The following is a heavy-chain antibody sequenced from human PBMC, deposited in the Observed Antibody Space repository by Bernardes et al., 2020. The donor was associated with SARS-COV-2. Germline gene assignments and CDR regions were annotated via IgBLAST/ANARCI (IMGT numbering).Heavy chain of an antibody. J-gene: IGHJ4*01. CDR1: GFTFSSYW. Sequence: GGSLRLSCAASGFTFSSYWMSWVRQAPGKGLEWVANIKGDGSQGSSVDSVRGRFAISRDNAKNLLYLQMDSLRAEDTAVYYCARGSGNYYFDYWGHGTLVTVSS. CDR2: IKGDGSQG. D-gene: IGHD1-26*01. CDR3: ARGSGNYYFDY. V-gene: IGHV3-7*04.